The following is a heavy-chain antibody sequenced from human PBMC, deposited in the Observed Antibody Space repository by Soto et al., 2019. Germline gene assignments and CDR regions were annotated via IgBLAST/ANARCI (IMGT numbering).Heavy chain of an antibody. CDR2: IFHSGET. V-gene: IGHV4-30-4*08. CDR3: ARSHDVLGAFEV. CDR1: GASISSGDYY. J-gene: IGHJ3*01. D-gene: IGHD3-16*01. Sequence: QVQLQESGPGLVKPSETLSLTCTVSGASISSGDYYWSWIRQSPGKGLQWNGYIFHSGETYYTPSRESRLSISIDASKNQFALNLNAVTAADTAVYFCARSHDVLGAFEVWGPGTVVTVSS.